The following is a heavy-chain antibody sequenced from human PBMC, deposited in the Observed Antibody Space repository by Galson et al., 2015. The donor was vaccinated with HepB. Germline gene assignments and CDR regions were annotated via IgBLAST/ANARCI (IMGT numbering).Heavy chain of an antibody. CDR2: IYTSGST. D-gene: IGHD1-26*01. J-gene: IGHJ4*02. Sequence: TLSLTCTVSGGSISSGSYYWSWIRQPAGKGLEWIGRIYTSGSTNYNPSLKSRVTISVDTSKNQFSLKLSSVTAADTAVYYCAAHSNWVGAIRWDYWGQGTLVTVSS. V-gene: IGHV4-61*02. CDR3: AAHSNWVGAIRWDY. CDR1: GGSISSGSYY.